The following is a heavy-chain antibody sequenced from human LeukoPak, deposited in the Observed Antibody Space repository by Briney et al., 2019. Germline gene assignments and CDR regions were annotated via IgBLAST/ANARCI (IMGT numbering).Heavy chain of an antibody. CDR2: INHSGST. Sequence: SETLCLTCTVSGGSISSYYWSWIRQPPGKGLEWIGEINHSGSTNYSPSLKSRVTISVDTSKNQFSLKLSSVTAADTAVYYCARAVDYYDSSGYHHPGGYWGQGTLVTVSS. V-gene: IGHV4-34*01. D-gene: IGHD3-22*01. CDR3: ARAVDYYDSSGYHHPGGY. CDR1: GGSISSYY. J-gene: IGHJ4*02.